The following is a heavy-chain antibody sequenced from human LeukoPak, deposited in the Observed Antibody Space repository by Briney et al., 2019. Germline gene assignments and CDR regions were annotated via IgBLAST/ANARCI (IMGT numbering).Heavy chain of an antibody. J-gene: IGHJ4*02. D-gene: IGHD1-7*01. CDR1: GFTFSCYW. Sequence: GGSLRLSCAASGFTFSCYWMSWVRRAPGKGLEWVANIKQDGSDKYYVDSVKGRFTISRDNAKNSLYLQMNSLRAEDTAVYYCAKEKTTGTYYVDYWGQGTLVTVSS. CDR2: IKQDGSDK. V-gene: IGHV3-7*01. CDR3: AKEKTTGTYYVDY.